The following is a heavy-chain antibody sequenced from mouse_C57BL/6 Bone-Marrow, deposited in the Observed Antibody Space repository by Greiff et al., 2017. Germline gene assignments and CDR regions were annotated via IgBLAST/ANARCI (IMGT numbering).Heavy chain of an antibody. CDR1: GFTFSDFY. V-gene: IGHV7-1*01. CDR2: SRNKANDYTT. D-gene: IGHD1-1*01. J-gene: IGHJ1*03. Sequence: EVNVVESGGGLVQSGRSLRLSCATSGFTFSDFYMEWVRQAPGKGLEWIAASRNKANDYTTEYSASVKGRFIVSRDTSQSILYLQMNALRAEDTAIYYCARDNYGKGYFDVWGTGTTVTVSS. CDR3: ARDNYGKGYFDV.